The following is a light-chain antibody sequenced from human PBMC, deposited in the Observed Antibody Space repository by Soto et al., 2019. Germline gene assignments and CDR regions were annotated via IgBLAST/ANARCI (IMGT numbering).Light chain of an antibody. Sequence: EIVLTQSPGTLSLSPGERATLSCRASQSVSSSYLAWYQQKPGQAPRLLIYGEPSRATGIPDRFSGSGSGKDFTLTISRLEPEDFAVYYCQQYGSSIRTFGQGTKVEIK. V-gene: IGKV3-20*01. CDR2: GEP. J-gene: IGKJ1*01. CDR3: QQYGSSIRT. CDR1: QSVSSSY.